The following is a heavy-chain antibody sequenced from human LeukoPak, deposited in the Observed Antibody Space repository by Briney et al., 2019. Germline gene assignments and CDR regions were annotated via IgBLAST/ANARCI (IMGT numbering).Heavy chain of an antibody. CDR2: MSYDGTKI. D-gene: IGHD5-18*01. CDR3: EGTLGLGYTYGHDY. CDR1: GFTFSNYA. Sequence: PGGSLRLSCVVSGFTFSNYAMHWVRQAQGRGLEWVAVMSYDGTKIYYGDSVKGRFTISRDNSKNTLFLQMNSLRPEDTAVYYCEGTLGLGYTYGHDYWGQGTLVTVSS. J-gene: IGHJ4*02. V-gene: IGHV3-30*04.